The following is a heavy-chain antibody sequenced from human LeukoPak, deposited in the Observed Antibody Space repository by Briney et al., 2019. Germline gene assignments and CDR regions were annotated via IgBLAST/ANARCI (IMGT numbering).Heavy chain of an antibody. V-gene: IGHV4-39*01. Sequence: KPLESLSLTCAVSGGSISSSSYYSGWISQPPRNGLEWIGSIYYSGSTYYNPSPKSRVTISGDTSKNQFPLKLSSGTAADTAVYYCARRGIAVAGLPYRRGYFDSWGQGTLVTVSS. CDR1: GGSISSSSYY. J-gene: IGHJ4*02. CDR2: IYYSGST. CDR3: ARRGIAVAGLPYRRGYFDS. D-gene: IGHD6-19*01.